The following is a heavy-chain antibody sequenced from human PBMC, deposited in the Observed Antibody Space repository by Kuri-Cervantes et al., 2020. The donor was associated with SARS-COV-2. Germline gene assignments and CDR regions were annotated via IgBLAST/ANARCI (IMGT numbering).Heavy chain of an antibody. CDR1: GGSISSYY. Sequence: SETLSLTCTVSGGSISSYYWSWIRQPAGKGLEWIGRIYTSGSTNYNPFLKSRVTMSVDTSKNQFSLKLSSVTAADTAVYYCARHPQQLVLYYGMDVWGQGTTVTVSS. CDR2: IYTSGST. D-gene: IGHD6-13*01. V-gene: IGHV4-4*07. CDR3: ARHPQQLVLYYGMDV. J-gene: IGHJ6*02.